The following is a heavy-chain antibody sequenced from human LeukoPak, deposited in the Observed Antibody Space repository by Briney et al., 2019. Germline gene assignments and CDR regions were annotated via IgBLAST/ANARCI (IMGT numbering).Heavy chain of an antibody. V-gene: IGHV3-48*03. J-gene: IGHJ4*02. D-gene: IGHD5-12*01. CDR3: ARQTVSGSFDY. CDR2: SSSSGRTI. Sequence: GGSLRLSCAASRFPFSSYEMNWVRQAPGKGLEWASYSSSSGRTIYYADSVRGRFTISRDNAKNSLYLQMNSLRAEDTAVYFCARQTVSGSFDYWGQGTLVTVSS. CDR1: RFPFSSYE.